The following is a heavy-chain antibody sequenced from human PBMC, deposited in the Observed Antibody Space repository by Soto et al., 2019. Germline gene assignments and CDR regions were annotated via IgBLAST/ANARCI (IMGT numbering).Heavy chain of an antibody. CDR2: IRSKANSYAT. Sequence: EVQLVESGGGLVQPGGSLKLSCAASGFTFSGSAMHWVRQASGKGLEWVGRIRSKANSYATAYAASVKGRFTISRDDSKNKAYLQMNSLKTEDTAVYYCNRLVRGVIRGTRNDYYMDVWGKGTTVTVSS. J-gene: IGHJ6*03. D-gene: IGHD3-10*01. V-gene: IGHV3-73*01. CDR3: NRLVRGVIRGTRNDYYMDV. CDR1: GFTFSGSA.